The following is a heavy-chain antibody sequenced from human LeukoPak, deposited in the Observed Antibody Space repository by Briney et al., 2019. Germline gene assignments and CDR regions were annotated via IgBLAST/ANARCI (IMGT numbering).Heavy chain of an antibody. CDR3: AKDNRRHYTSGPNPDSLH. CDR2: ISWNSGTI. CDR1: GFIFNNYA. Sequence: GRSLRLSCAGSGFIFNNYAMHWVRQPPGKGLEWVSGISWNSGTIDYADSVRGRFTISRDNAKNSLYLQMDSLRVEDTAFYYCAKDNRRHYTSGPNPDSLHWGQGALVTVSS. J-gene: IGHJ4*02. D-gene: IGHD6-19*01. V-gene: IGHV3-9*01.